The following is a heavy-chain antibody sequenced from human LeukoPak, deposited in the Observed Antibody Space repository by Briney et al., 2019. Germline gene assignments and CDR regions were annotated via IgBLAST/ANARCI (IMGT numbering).Heavy chain of an antibody. CDR1: GYTLTELS. Sequence: ASVKVSCKVSGYTLTELSMHWVRQAPGKGLEWMGGFDPEDGETIYAQKFQGRVTITEDTSTDTAYMELSSLRSEDTAVYYCATTDAGYFDYWGQGTLVTVSS. J-gene: IGHJ4*02. CDR2: FDPEDGET. V-gene: IGHV1-24*01. CDR3: ATTDAGYFDY.